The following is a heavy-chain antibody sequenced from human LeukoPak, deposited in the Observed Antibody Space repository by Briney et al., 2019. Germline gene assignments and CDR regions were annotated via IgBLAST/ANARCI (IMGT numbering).Heavy chain of an antibody. CDR1: GVSISSYY. CDR3: ARDLASIVVVPAAIAGWFDP. D-gene: IGHD2-2*01. CDR2: IYTSGST. Sequence: SETLSLTCTVSGVSISSYYWSWIRQPAGKGLEWIGRIYTSGSTNYNPSLKSRVTMSVDTSKNQFSLKLSSVTAADTAVYYCARDLASIVVVPAAIAGWFDPWGQGTLVTVSS. V-gene: IGHV4-4*07. J-gene: IGHJ5*02.